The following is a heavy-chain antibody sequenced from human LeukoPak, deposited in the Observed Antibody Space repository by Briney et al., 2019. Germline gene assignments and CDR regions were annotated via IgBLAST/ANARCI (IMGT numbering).Heavy chain of an antibody. CDR3: AGGLQKIFWGAFDI. V-gene: IGHV1-2*06. Sequence: ASVKVSCKASGYTFTGYYMHWVRQAPGQGLEWMGRINPNSGGTNYAQKFQGRVTMTRDTSISTAYMELSRLRSDDTAVYYCAGGLQKIFWGAFDIWGQGTMVTVSS. J-gene: IGHJ3*02. CDR2: INPNSGGT. CDR1: GYTFTGYY. D-gene: IGHD3-9*01.